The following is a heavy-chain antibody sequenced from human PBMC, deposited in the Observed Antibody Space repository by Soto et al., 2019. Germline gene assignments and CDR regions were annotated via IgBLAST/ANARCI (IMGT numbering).Heavy chain of an antibody. Sequence: ASVKVSCKASGYTFTSYAMHWVRQAPGQRLEWMGWINAGNGNTKYSQKFQGRVTITRDTSASTAYMELSSLRSEDTAVYYCARDRGYGGYSYGENWLDPWGQGTLVTVSS. CDR3: ARDRGYGGYSYGENWLDP. V-gene: IGHV1-3*01. CDR1: GYTFTSYA. D-gene: IGHD5-18*01. CDR2: INAGNGNT. J-gene: IGHJ5*02.